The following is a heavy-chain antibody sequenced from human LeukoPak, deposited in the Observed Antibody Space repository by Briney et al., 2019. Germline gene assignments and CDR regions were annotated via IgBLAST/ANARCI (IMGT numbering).Heavy chain of an antibody. CDR2: ISAYNGNT. CDR1: GYSFTSYG. D-gene: IGHD5-18*01. V-gene: IGHV1-18*01. Sequence: ASVKVSCKASGYSFTSYGISWVRQAPGQGLEWMGWISAYNGNTNYAQKLQGRVTMTTDTSTSTAYMELRSLRSDDTAVYYCARAPSDTAMVRSDDYWGQGTLVTVSS. J-gene: IGHJ4*02. CDR3: ARAPSDTAMVRSDDY.